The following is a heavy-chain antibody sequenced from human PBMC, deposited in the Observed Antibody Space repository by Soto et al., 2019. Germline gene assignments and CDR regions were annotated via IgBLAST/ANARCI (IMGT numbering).Heavy chain of an antibody. V-gene: IGHV5-51*01. D-gene: IGHD3-3*01. CDR2: IYPGDSDT. Sequence: FTSYWIGWVRQMPGKGLEWMGIIYPGDSDTRYSPSFQGQVTISPDKSISTAYLPWSSLKASDTAMYYCARTKTIFGVVNYWGQGTLVTVSS. CDR3: ARTKTIFGVVNY. CDR1: FTSYW. J-gene: IGHJ4*02.